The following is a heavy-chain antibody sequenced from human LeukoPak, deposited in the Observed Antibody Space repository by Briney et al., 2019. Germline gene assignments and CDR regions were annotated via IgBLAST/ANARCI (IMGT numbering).Heavy chain of an antibody. D-gene: IGHD6-13*01. Sequence: SETLSLTCSVSGYSISSGHYWGWIRQPPGKGLEWIGSLYHSGSTYYNPSLKSRVTISIDTSKNQFSLKVRFVTAADTAVYYCARASRSHRSPGYSSSLNYWGQGTLVTVSS. J-gene: IGHJ4*02. CDR2: LYHSGST. V-gene: IGHV4-38-2*02. CDR1: GYSISSGHY. CDR3: ARASRSHRSPGYSSSLNY.